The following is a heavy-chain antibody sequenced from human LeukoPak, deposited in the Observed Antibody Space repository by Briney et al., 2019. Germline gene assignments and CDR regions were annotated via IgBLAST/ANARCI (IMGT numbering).Heavy chain of an antibody. J-gene: IGHJ4*02. Sequence: PRGSLRLSCAASGFTFSSYGMHWVRQAPGKGLEWVAVISYDGSNKYYADSVKGRFTISRDNSKNTLYLQMDSLRAEDTAVYYCAKDGWSRGYSYGNFDYWGQGTLVTVSS. CDR1: GFTFSSYG. CDR3: AKDGWSRGYSYGNFDY. V-gene: IGHV3-30*18. D-gene: IGHD5-18*01. CDR2: ISYDGSNK.